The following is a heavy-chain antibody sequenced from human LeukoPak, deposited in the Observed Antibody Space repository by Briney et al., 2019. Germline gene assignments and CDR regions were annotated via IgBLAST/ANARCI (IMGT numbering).Heavy chain of an antibody. CDR3: AREGCSGGVCYFDY. D-gene: IGHD2-15*01. CDR2: IDASGNT. CDR1: GGSISYYY. Sequence: SSETLSLTCTVSGGSISYYYWTWIRQPAGKGLEWIGRIDASGNTKYTPSLRSRVTLSIDTSGQQSSLKLSSVTAADTAVYFCAREGCSGGVCYFDYWGRGTLVTVSS. J-gene: IGHJ4*02. V-gene: IGHV4-4*07.